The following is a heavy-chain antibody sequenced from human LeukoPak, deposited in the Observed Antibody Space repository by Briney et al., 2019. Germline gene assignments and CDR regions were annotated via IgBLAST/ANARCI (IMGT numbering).Heavy chain of an antibody. CDR3: AKTSTGSCYSPVDY. CDR1: GFTFSNYA. D-gene: IGHD2-15*01. V-gene: IGHV3-23*01. CDR2: ISGSGGST. Sequence: QTGGSLRLSCAASGFTFSNYAMNWVRQAPGKGLEWVSGISGSGGSTYYADSVKGRFTISRDNSKNTLYLQMNSLRAEDTAVYYCAKTSTGSCYSPVDYWGQGTLVTVSS. J-gene: IGHJ4*02.